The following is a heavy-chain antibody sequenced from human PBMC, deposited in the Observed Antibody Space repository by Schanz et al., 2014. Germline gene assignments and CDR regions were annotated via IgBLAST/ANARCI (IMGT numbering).Heavy chain of an antibody. V-gene: IGHV3-23*04. CDR2: ISGGGGTT. CDR3: ARPALWFGDNCFDP. J-gene: IGHJ5*02. D-gene: IGHD3-10*01. Sequence: EVQLAESGGGLVQPGGSLRLSCAASGFTFSGFWMTWVRQAPGKGLEWVSAISGGGGTTYYTDSVKGRFTISRDNAKNTLYLQMNSLRAEDTAVYYCARPALWFGDNCFDPWGQGTLVTVSS. CDR1: GFTFSGFW.